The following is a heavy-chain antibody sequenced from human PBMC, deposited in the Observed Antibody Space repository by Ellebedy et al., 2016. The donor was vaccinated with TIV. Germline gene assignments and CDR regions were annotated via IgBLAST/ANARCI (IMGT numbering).Heavy chain of an antibody. CDR2: ITGGGDTT. CDR3: VRVMWPVPGPVDPFDY. Sequence: GESLKISCAASGFTFSSHGMAWVRQAPGKGLEWLSGITGGGDTTYYADSVKGRLTISRDNSKNTLFLQLSSLRAEDTAVFYCVRVMWPVPGPVDPFDYWGQGTPVTVSS. CDR1: GFTFSSHG. J-gene: IGHJ4*02. V-gene: IGHV3-23*01. D-gene: IGHD6-19*01.